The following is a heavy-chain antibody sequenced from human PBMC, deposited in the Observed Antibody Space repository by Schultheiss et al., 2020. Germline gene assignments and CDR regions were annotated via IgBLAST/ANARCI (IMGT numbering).Heavy chain of an antibody. Sequence: SETLSLTCTVSGGSISSYYWSWIRQPPGKPLEWIGYIYYDGSANYNPSLKSRVTISVGTSKNQFSLKLSSVTVADTAVYYCARGVRGIIAYYFDSWGQGTLVTVSS. D-gene: IGHD3-10*01. J-gene: IGHJ4*02. V-gene: IGHV4-59*01. CDR1: GGSISSYY. CDR3: ARGVRGIIAYYFDS. CDR2: IYYDGSA.